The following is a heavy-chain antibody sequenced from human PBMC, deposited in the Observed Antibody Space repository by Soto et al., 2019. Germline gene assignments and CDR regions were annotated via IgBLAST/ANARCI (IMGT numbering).Heavy chain of an antibody. V-gene: IGHV3-11*04. CDR2: ISNSGGTI. J-gene: IGHJ4*02. CDR1: GFTFSDYY. CDR3: AKNELLWFGELSGQDY. Sequence: PGGSLRLSCASSGFTFSDYYMSLIRQAPGKGLEWVSYISNSGGTIYYADSVKGRFTISRDNAKNSLYLQMNSLRAEDTAVYYWAKNELLWFGELSGQDYWGQGTLVTVSS. D-gene: IGHD3-10*01.